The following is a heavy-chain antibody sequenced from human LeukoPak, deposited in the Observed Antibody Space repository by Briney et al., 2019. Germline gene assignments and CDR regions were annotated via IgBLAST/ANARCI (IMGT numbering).Heavy chain of an antibody. CDR3: ATTLLRASTYMDV. CDR2: ISGSGGST. Sequence: GGSLRLSCAASGFTFSSYAMSWVRQAPGKGLEWVSGISGSGGSTYYADSVKGRFTISRDNSKNTLCLQMNSLRAEDTALYYCATTLLRASTYMDVWGKGTTVTVSS. D-gene: IGHD1-1*01. J-gene: IGHJ6*03. CDR1: GFTFSSYA. V-gene: IGHV3-23*01.